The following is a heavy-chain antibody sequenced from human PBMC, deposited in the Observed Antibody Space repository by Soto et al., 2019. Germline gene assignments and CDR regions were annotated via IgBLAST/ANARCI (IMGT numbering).Heavy chain of an antibody. CDR2: IIPLFGTT. CDR3: APELGFGKVSGV. Sequence: QVQVVQSGVEVRRPGSSVKVSCKASGDTFKNCVISWVRQAPGQGLEWMGGIIPLFGTTDFAQRFQGRLTIETDESTTTAYMELIRLRSEDTATYSCAPELGFGKVSGVWGQGTPVIVSS. V-gene: IGHV1-69*01. D-gene: IGHD7-27*01. J-gene: IGHJ6*02. CDR1: GDTFKNCV.